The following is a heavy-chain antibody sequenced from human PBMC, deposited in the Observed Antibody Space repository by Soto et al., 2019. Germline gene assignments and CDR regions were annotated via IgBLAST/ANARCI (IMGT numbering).Heavy chain of an antibody. CDR1: GGTFSSYA. D-gene: IGHD3-16*01. CDR2: IIPIFGTA. V-gene: IGHV1-69*06. Sequence: SVKVSCKASGGTFSSYAISWVRQAPGQGLEWMGGIIPIFGTANYAQKFQGRVTITADKSTSTAYMELSSLRSEDTAVYYCARDLGGYYYYGMDVWGQGTTVIVSS. CDR3: ARDLGGYYYYGMDV. J-gene: IGHJ6*02.